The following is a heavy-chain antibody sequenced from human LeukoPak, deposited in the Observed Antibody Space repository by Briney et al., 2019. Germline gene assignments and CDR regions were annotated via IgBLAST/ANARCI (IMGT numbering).Heavy chain of an antibody. D-gene: IGHD6-13*01. CDR2: IYHSGST. Sequence: SETLSLTCTVSGYSISSGYYWGWIRQPPGKGLEWIGSIYHSGSTYYNPSLKSRVTISVDTSKNQFSLKLSSVTAADTAVYYCAMSIAAAGLDAFDIWGQGTMVTVSS. CDR3: AMSIAAAGLDAFDI. J-gene: IGHJ3*02. V-gene: IGHV4-38-2*02. CDR1: GYSISSGYY.